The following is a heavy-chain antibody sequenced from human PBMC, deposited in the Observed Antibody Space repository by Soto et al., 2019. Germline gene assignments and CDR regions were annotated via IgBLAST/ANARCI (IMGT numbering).Heavy chain of an antibody. V-gene: IGHV3-7*01. CDR1: GFTFSSYW. CDR2: IKQDGSEK. Sequence: PGGSLRLSCAASGFTFSSYWMSWVRQAPGKGLEWVANIKQDGSEKYYVGSVKGRFTISRDNAKNSLYLQMNSLRAEDTAVYYCAKGGSYRQFNYYYGMDVWGQGTTVTVSS. D-gene: IGHD1-26*01. CDR3: AKGGSYRQFNYYYGMDV. J-gene: IGHJ6*02.